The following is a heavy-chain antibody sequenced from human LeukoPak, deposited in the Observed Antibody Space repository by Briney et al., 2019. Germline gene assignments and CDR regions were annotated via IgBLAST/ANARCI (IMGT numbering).Heavy chain of an antibody. CDR3: ARESPTSGIDS. Sequence: GGSLRLSCSASGFSVDSNYMSWVRQAPGKGLEWVSVIYSNGKEYYAESAKGRFTISRDISKNSLDLQMNRLRGEDTAVYYCARESPTSGIDSWGQGTLVIVSS. V-gene: IGHV3-53*01. J-gene: IGHJ5*01. CDR2: IYSNGKE. D-gene: IGHD2-15*01. CDR1: GFSVDSNY.